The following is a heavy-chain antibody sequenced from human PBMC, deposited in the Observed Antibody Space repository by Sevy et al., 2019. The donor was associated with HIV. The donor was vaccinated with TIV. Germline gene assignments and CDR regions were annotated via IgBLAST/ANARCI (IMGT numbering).Heavy chain of an antibody. CDR1: GFTFKNHA. Sequence: GGCLRLSCAASGFTFKNHAMSWVRQAPGKGLEWVSAISARGTSTYYTDSVKGRFTISRDDSKNTLYLQMNSLRAEDTAVYYCAKGIFEVAGDFDYWGQGALVTVSS. V-gene: IGHV3-23*01. CDR3: AKGIFEVAGDFDY. CDR2: ISARGTST. J-gene: IGHJ4*02. D-gene: IGHD3-3*01.